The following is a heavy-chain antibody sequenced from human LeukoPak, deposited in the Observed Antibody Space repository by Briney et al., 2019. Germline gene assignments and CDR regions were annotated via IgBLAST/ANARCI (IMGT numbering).Heavy chain of an antibody. D-gene: IGHD3-22*01. Sequence: GASVKVSCKASGYTFTGYYMHWVRQAPGQGLEWMGWINPNSGGTNYAQKFQGRVTMTRDTSISTAYMELSRLRSNDTAVYYCAVDYYDSSGYLYWGQGTLVTVSS. CDR1: GYTFTGYY. V-gene: IGHV1-2*02. CDR2: INPNSGGT. J-gene: IGHJ4*02. CDR3: AVDYYDSSGYLY.